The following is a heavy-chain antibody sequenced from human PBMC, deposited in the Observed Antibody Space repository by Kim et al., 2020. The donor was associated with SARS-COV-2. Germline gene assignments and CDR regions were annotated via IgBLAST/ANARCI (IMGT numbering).Heavy chain of an antibody. J-gene: IGHJ4*02. CDR2: ISSSSSYI. D-gene: IGHD6-19*01. CDR3: ARDSSGWMEWNDY. CDR1: GFTFSSYS. V-gene: IGHV3-21*01. Sequence: GGSLRLSCAASGFTFSSYSMNWVRQAPGKGLEWVSSISSSSSYIYYADSVKGRFTISRDNAKNSLYLQMNSLRAEDTAVYYCARDSSGWMEWNDYWGQGTLVTVSS.